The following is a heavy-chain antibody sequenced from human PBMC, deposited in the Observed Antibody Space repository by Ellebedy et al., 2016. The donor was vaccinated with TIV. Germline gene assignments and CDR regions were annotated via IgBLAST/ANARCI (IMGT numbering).Heavy chain of an antibody. CDR2: ISNTGSPI. CDR3: ARLPVGMDV. J-gene: IGHJ6*02. CDR1: GFTFSTHS. Sequence: PGGSLRLSCVASGFTFSTHSMNWVRQAPGKGLEWVSYISNTGSPIYYADSVKGRFTISRDNAKNSLFLQMNSLRDEDTAVYYCARLPVGMDVWGQGTTVTVSS. V-gene: IGHV3-48*02.